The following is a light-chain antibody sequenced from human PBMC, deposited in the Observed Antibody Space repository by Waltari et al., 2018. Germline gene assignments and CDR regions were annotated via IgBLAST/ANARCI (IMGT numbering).Light chain of an antibody. Sequence: EIVLTQSPGTLSLSPGERATLSCRASQSVSRTLAWYQQKPGQAPRLLIYDASSRATGIPDRFSGSGSGTDFSLTISRLEPEGFAVYYCQKYGTRPATFGQGTKVEVK. CDR1: QSVSRT. J-gene: IGKJ1*01. CDR2: DAS. CDR3: QKYGTRPAT. V-gene: IGKV3-20*01.